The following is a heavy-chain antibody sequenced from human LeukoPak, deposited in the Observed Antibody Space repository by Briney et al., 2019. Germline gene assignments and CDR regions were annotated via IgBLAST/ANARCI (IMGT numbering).Heavy chain of an antibody. V-gene: IGHV3-30*02. CDR2: IRYDGSNK. CDR3: AREYYYDSSGYGY. D-gene: IGHD3-22*01. Sequence: GGSLRLSCAASGFTFSSYGMHWVRQAPGKGLEWVAFIRYDGSNKYYADSVKGRFTISRDNSKNTLYLQMNSLRAEDTAVYYCAREYYYDSSGYGYWGQGTLVTVSS. J-gene: IGHJ4*02. CDR1: GFTFSSYG.